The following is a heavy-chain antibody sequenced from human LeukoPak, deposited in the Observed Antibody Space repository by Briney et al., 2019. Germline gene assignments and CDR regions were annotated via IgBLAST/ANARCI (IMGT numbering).Heavy chain of an antibody. Sequence: GGSLRLSCAASGFSFSNYAMNWVCQAPGKGLEWVSSIDGSSSHIYYADSVKGRFTISRDNTKSSLYLQMNSLRAEDMAVYYCARGYCGGDCYGDWGQGTLVTVSS. D-gene: IGHD2-21*02. V-gene: IGHV3-21*01. J-gene: IGHJ1*01. CDR3: ARGYCGGDCYGD. CDR1: GFSFSNYA. CDR2: IDGSSSHI.